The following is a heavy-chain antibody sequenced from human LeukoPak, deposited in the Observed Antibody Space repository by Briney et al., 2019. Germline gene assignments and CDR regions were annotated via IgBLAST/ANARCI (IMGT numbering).Heavy chain of an antibody. CDR3: ARGSSWYGTYHT. D-gene: IGHD6-13*01. CDR1: GGSISHYY. J-gene: IGHJ5*02. CDR2: IFYSGNT. V-gene: IGHV4-59*01. Sequence: SETLSLTCTVSGGSISHYYWTWIRQPPGKGLEWIGYIFYSGNTNYNPSLKSRATISVDTSTNQFSLNLSSVTAADTAVYYCARGSSWYGTYHTWGQGTLVTVSS.